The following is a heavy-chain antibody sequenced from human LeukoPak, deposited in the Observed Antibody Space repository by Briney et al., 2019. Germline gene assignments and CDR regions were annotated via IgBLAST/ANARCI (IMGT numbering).Heavy chain of an antibody. V-gene: IGHV1-69*13. D-gene: IGHD3-22*01. CDR2: IIPIFGTA. J-gene: IGHJ4*02. CDR1: GGTFISYA. Sequence: SVKVSCKASGGTFISYAISWVRQAPGQGLEWMGGIIPIFGTANYAQKFQGRVTITADESTSTAYMELSSLRSEDTAVYYCARGPDVSLGYDSSGYYPSDYWGQGTLVTVSS. CDR3: ARGPDVSLGYDSSGYYPSDY.